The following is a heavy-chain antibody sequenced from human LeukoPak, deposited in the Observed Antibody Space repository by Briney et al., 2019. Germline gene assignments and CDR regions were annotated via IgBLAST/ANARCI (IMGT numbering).Heavy chain of an antibody. J-gene: IGHJ5*02. CDR1: GDSISSSSFF. CDR2: VYSENT. CDR3: ARSRIVVVVAAQTYNWFDP. Sequence: SETLSLTCTVSGDSISSSSFFWGWIRQPPGKGLEWIGAVYSENTYYNPSLKSRVTISVDTSKNQFSLKLSSVTAADTAVYYCARSRIVVVVAAQTYNWFDPWGQGTLVTVSS. V-gene: IGHV4-39*07. D-gene: IGHD2-15*01.